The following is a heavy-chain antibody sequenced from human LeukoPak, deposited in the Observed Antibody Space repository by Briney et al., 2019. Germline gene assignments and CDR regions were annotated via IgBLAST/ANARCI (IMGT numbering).Heavy chain of an antibody. CDR1: GFTFSSYW. V-gene: IGHV3-7*01. J-gene: IGHJ4*02. Sequence: GGSLRLSCAASGFTFSSYWMSWVRQAPGKGLEWVASINQDGSEKYYLDSVKGRFTISRDNAKNSLYLQMNSLRDENTAVYSCARDGVRDGLYFDRWGQGTLVTVSS. CDR3: ARDGVRDGLYFDR. CDR2: INQDGSEK. D-gene: IGHD5-24*01.